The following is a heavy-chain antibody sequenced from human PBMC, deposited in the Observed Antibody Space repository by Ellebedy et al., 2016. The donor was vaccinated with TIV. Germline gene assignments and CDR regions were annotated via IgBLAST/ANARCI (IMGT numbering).Heavy chain of an antibody. CDR2: IYYSGST. CDR1: GGSISSSSYY. Sequence: MPSETLSLTCTVSGGSISSSSYYWGWIRQPPGKGLEWIGSIYYSGSTYYNPSLKSRVTISVDTSKNQFSLKLSSVTAADTAVYYCASSYDSSGYPFDYWGQGTLVTVSS. D-gene: IGHD3-22*01. J-gene: IGHJ4*02. CDR3: ASSYDSSGYPFDY. V-gene: IGHV4-39*01.